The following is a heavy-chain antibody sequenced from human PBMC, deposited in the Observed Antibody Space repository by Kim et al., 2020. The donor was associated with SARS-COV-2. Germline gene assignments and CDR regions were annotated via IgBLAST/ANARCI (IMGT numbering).Heavy chain of an antibody. D-gene: IGHD3-9*01. CDR3: ARDGRGIRYFDWLLRPFEGEAETNNWFDP. V-gene: IGHV1-8*01. Sequence: ASVKVSCKASGYTFTSYDINWVRQATGQGLEWMGWMNPNSGNTGYAQKFQGRVTMTRNTSISTAYMELSSLRSEDTAVYYCARDGRGIRYFDWLLRPFEGEAETNNWFDPWGQGTLVTVSS. CDR1: GYTFTSYD. J-gene: IGHJ5*02. CDR2: MNPNSGNT.